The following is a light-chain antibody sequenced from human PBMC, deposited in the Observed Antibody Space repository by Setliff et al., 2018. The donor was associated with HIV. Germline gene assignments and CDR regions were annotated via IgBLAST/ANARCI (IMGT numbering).Light chain of an antibody. Sequence: QSALTQPASVSGSPGQSITISCTGTNSDIGGYNYVSWYQQLPGEAPKLIIFQLINRPSGVSDRFSGSKSGNTASLTVSGLQAEDEADYYCCSNTGSNTYVFGTGTKVTV. V-gene: IGLV2-14*01. CDR3: CSNTGSNTYV. J-gene: IGLJ1*01. CDR1: NSDIGGYNY. CDR2: QLI.